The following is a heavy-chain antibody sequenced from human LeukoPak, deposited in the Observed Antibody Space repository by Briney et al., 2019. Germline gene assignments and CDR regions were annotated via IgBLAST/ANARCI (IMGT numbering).Heavy chain of an antibody. J-gene: IGHJ4*02. CDR1: GYTFTRYA. V-gene: IGHV7-4-1*02. CDR2: INTNTGNP. D-gene: IGHD2-2*01. CDR3: ARDLTSWRIDY. Sequence: ASVKVSCKASGYTFTRYAMNWVRQAPGQGLEWMGWINTNTGNPAYAQGFTGRFVFSLDTSVSTAYLRINSLKAEDTAVYYCARDLTSWRIDYWGQGTLVTVSS.